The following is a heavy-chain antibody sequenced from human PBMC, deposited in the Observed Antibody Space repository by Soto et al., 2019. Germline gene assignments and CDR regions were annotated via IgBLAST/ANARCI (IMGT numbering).Heavy chain of an antibody. CDR3: FRGAVTSRTFDY. V-gene: IGHV5-51*01. D-gene: IGHD3-16*01. CDR1: GYIIKNYW. J-gene: IGHJ4*02. CDR2: IFPDDSAT. Sequence: GESPKISCKASGYIIKNYWIGWVRQMRGQGLEWVGIIFPDDSATSYSPSFQGNVTISVDKSISTAYVQWSSLKASDSALYHWFRGAVTSRTFDYWGQGTLVTVSS.